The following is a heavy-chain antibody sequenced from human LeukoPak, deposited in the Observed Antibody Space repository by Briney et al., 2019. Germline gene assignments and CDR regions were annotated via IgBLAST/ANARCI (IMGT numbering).Heavy chain of an antibody. V-gene: IGHV3-48*01. Sequence: GGSLRLSCAASGFTFSSYWMSWVRQAPGKGLEWVSYITGSSSTMYYADSVKGRFTISRDNAKNSLYLQMNSLRAEDTAVYYCAREPTYSSSWHTSCDYWGQGTLVTVSS. CDR2: ITGSSSTM. CDR3: AREPTYSSSWHTSCDY. J-gene: IGHJ4*02. CDR1: GFTFSSYW. D-gene: IGHD6-13*01.